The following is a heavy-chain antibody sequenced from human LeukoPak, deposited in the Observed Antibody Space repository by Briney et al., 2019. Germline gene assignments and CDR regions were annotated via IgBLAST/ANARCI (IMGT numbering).Heavy chain of an antibody. CDR1: GGSISSYY. J-gene: IGHJ4*02. V-gene: IGHV4-59*01. Sequence: SETLSLTCTVSGGSISSYYWSWIRQPPGKGLEWIGYICYSGSTNYNPSLKSRVTVSVDTSKNQFSLKLSSVTAADTAVYYCARVDTAMVRSIYFDYWGQGTLVTVSS. D-gene: IGHD5-18*01. CDR3: ARVDTAMVRSIYFDY. CDR2: ICYSGST.